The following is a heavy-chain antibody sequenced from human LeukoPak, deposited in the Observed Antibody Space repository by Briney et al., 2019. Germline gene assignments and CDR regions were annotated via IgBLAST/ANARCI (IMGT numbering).Heavy chain of an antibody. CDR2: IYSGGST. V-gene: IGHV3-53*01. CDR3: ARDGYCSSTSCYLTD. Sequence: GGSLRLSCVASGITFSNYAVSWVRQAPGKGLEWVSVIYSGGSTYYADSVKGRFTISRDNSKNTLYLQMNSLRAEDTAVYYCARDGYCSSTSCYLTDWGQGTLVTVSS. J-gene: IGHJ4*02. D-gene: IGHD2-2*03. CDR1: GITFSNYA.